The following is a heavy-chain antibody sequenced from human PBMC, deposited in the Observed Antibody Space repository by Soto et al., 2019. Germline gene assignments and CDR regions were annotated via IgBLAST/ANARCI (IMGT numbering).Heavy chain of an antibody. CDR3: ARGGGVGVAGSAAFDM. Sequence: QLHLVQSGAVVKKPGASVTVSCSASGYPVTAYYMHWVRQAPGRGLEWMGGINPATGAAKCTQTFQGRGTMTRETSTRTVFMELSGLTSEDTAVFYCARGGGVGVAGSAAFDMWGQGTLVTVSS. CDR2: INPATGAA. CDR1: GYPVTAYY. D-gene: IGHD3-3*01. V-gene: IGHV1-2*02. J-gene: IGHJ3*02.